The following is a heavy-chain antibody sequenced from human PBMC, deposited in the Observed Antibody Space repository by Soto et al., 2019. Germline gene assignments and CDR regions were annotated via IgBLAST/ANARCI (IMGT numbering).Heavy chain of an antibody. D-gene: IGHD1-26*01. CDR2: ISYDGSNK. V-gene: IGHV3-30*18. Sequence: GGSLRLSCTASGFTFRSYGMHWVRQAPGKGLEWVAVISYDGSNKYYADSVKGRFTISRDNSKNTLYLQMNSLRAEDTAVYYCAKRATYNWFDPWGQGTLVTVSS. CDR3: AKRATYNWFDP. CDR1: GFTFRSYG. J-gene: IGHJ5*02.